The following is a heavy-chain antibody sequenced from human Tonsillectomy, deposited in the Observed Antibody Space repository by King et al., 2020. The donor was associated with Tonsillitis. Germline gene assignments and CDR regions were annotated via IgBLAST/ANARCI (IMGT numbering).Heavy chain of an antibody. J-gene: IGHJ3*02. CDR2: IRYDGSNK. CDR1: GFTFSSYG. Sequence: VQLVESGGGAVQPGGSLRLSCATSGFTFSSYGMHWVRQAPGKGLEWVAFIRYDGSNKYYADSVKGRFTISRDNSKNTLYLRMDSLRVEDTAVYYCAKDGTPFYCSGTYCYFYIWGQGKIVPVS. V-gene: IGHV3-30*02. D-gene: IGHD3-10*01. CDR3: AKDGTPFYCSGTYCYFYI.